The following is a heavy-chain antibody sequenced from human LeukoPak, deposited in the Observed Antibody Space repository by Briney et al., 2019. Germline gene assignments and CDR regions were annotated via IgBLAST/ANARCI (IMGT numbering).Heavy chain of an antibody. CDR1: GFTSSSYW. V-gene: IGHV3-7*01. J-gene: IGHJ4*02. D-gene: IGHD3-9*01. Sequence: GGSLRLSFAASGFTSSSYWMIWVRQTPGKGLEWVANIKQDGSEKYYLDSVKGRFTVSRDNAKNSLYLQMNSLRAEDTAVYYCARDGYDILTGRFDYWGQGTLVTVSS. CDR2: IKQDGSEK. CDR3: ARDGYDILTGRFDY.